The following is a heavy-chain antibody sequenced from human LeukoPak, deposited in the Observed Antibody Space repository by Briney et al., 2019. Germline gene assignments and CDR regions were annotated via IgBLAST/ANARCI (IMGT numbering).Heavy chain of an antibody. CDR2: IGWNSGSI. Sequence: SLRLSCAASGFTFGDYAMHWVRQPPGKGLEWVSGIGWNSGSIVYADSVRGRFTISRDNAKNSLYLQMKSLRAEDMALYYCAKSKTLAVAGAIDHWGQGALVTVS. CDR1: GFTFGDYA. V-gene: IGHV3-9*03. J-gene: IGHJ4*02. D-gene: IGHD6-19*01. CDR3: AKSKTLAVAGAIDH.